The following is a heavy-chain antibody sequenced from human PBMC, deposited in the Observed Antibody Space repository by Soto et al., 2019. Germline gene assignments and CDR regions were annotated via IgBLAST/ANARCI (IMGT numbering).Heavy chain of an antibody. Sequence: QVQLQESGPGLVKPSQTLSLTCTVSGGSISSGDYYWSWIRQPPGKGLEWIGYIYYSGSTYYNPSLKSRVTISVDTSKNQFSLKLSSVTAADTAVYYCASERGTGGRDNWFDPWGQGTLVTVSS. CDR1: GGSISSGDYY. D-gene: IGHD3-16*01. CDR2: IYYSGST. CDR3: ASERGTGGRDNWFDP. J-gene: IGHJ5*02. V-gene: IGHV4-30-4*01.